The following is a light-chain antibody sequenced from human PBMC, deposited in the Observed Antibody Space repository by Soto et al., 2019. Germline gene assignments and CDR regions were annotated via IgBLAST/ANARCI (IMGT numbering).Light chain of an antibody. V-gene: IGLV2-14*01. CDR2: EVT. Sequence: QSALTQPASVSGSPGQSITIPCTGSSSDIGSYDYVCWHQQKPGKAPKVMIFEVTKRPSGVSDRFSGSKSGNTASLTISGLQAEDEADYYCSSYTSTSTVYVFGSGTKLTVL. CDR1: SSDIGSYDY. J-gene: IGLJ1*01. CDR3: SSYTSTSTVYV.